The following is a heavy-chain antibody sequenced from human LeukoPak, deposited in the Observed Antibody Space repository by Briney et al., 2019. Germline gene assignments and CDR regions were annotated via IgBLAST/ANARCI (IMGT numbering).Heavy chain of an antibody. J-gene: IGHJ3*02. CDR1: GYSLTSYW. V-gene: IGHV5-51*01. D-gene: IGHD5-18*01. CDR2: IYPGESDT. Sequence: PGESLKTSCKGPGYSLTSYWIGRVPQVPGKGLEWRGVIYPGESDTIYSRSLQGQVTIPAGKSLTTAYPPCSSLKTSATAWYYRSSRYSYDPDVDAFDIWGQGTMVTVSS. CDR3: SSRYSYDPDVDAFDI.